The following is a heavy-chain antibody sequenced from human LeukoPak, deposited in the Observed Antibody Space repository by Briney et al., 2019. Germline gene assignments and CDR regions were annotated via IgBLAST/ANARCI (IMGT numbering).Heavy chain of an antibody. CDR3: ARGHLWLDS. V-gene: IGHV4-59*01. CDR1: GGSLHTYY. Sequence: KPSETLSLTCTVSGGSLHTYYWSWIRPSPGKGLEWIGYIYYSGRTHYNPSLESRVTLSVDSSKDQFSLKLNSVTPADTAMYYCARGHLWLDSWGQGTLVIVSS. CDR2: IYYSGRT. D-gene: IGHD2-21*01. J-gene: IGHJ4*02.